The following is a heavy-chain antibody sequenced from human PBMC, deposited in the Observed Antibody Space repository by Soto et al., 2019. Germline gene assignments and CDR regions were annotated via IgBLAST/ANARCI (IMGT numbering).Heavy chain of an antibody. D-gene: IGHD1-1*01. CDR3: ARGPPRGAYTTHFDN. CDR2: VNPSVNST. J-gene: IGHJ4*02. CDR1: GYPFTAYY. V-gene: IGHV1-46*01. Sequence: ASVKVSCKASGYPFTAYYIHWIRQAPGQGLQWMGRVNPSVNSTTYAEKFQGRVTVTWDTSTSTVFLEMISLRSEDSALYYCARGPPRGAYTTHFDNWGQGSLVTVYS.